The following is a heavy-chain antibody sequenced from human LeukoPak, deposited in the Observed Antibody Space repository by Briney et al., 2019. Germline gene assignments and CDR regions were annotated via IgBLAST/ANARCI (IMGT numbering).Heavy chain of an antibody. Sequence: RASVKVSCKASGYTFSDYYMHWVRQAPGQGLEWMGWINPNTGGTNYAQKFQGRVTMTRDTSTSTAYMELRSLRSDDTAVYYCARGAVFNWFDPWGQGTLVTVSS. D-gene: IGHD3-16*01. CDR1: GYTFSDYY. J-gene: IGHJ5*02. V-gene: IGHV1-2*02. CDR3: ARGAVFNWFDP. CDR2: INPNTGGT.